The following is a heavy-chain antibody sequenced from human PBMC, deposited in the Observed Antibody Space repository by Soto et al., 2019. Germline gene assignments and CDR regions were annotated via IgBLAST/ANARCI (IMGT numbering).Heavy chain of an antibody. V-gene: IGHV1-69*12. CDR1: GGTFSSYA. J-gene: IGHJ4*02. CDR2: IIPIFGTA. CDR3: ARGTGYSSSGYMVY. Sequence: QVQLVQSGAEVKKPGSSVKVSCKASGGTFSSYAISWVRQAPGQGLEWMGGIIPIFGTANYAQKFQGRVTXXAXEXXSNACMELSSLRAEDTAVYYCARGTGYSSSGYMVYWGQGTLVTVSS. D-gene: IGHD6-13*01.